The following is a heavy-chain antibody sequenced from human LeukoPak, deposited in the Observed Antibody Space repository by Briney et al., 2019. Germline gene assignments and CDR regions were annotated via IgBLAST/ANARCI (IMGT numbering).Heavy chain of an antibody. D-gene: IGHD4-17*01. Sequence: GGSLRLSCAASGFTFSSYWMHRVRQAPGKGLVWVSRINSDGSSTSYADSVKGRFTISRDNAKNTLYLQMNSLRAEDTAVYYCRGDYGGYYYYYMDVWGKGTTVTVSS. CDR3: RGDYGGYYYYYMDV. V-gene: IGHV3-74*01. J-gene: IGHJ6*03. CDR1: GFTFSSYW. CDR2: INSDGSST.